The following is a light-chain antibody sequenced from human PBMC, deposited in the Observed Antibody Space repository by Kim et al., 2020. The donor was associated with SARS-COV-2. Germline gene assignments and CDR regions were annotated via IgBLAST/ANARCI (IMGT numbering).Light chain of an antibody. CDR2: AAS. J-gene: IGKJ4*01. CDR3: QQGYRALT. CDR1: QSISTY. V-gene: IGKV1-39*01. Sequence: SASVGDRVTITCRASQSISTYLNWYQQKPGKDPTLLIYAASTLQSGVPSRFSGRASGTDFTLTINSLQPEDFATYYCQQGYRALTFGGGTKVDIK.